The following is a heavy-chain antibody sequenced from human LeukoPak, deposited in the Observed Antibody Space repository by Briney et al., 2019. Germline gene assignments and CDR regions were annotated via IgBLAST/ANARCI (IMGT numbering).Heavy chain of an antibody. CDR1: GYSFTSYW. CDR2: IYPGDSDT. D-gene: IGHD5-12*01. Sequence: GESLKISCKGSGYSFTSYWIGWVRQMPGKGLEWMGIIYPGDSDTRYSPSFQVQVTISADKSISTAYLQWSSLKASDTAMYYCARRLPRGYSGYDPYYFDYWGQGTLVTVSS. CDR3: ARRLPRGYSGYDPYYFDY. J-gene: IGHJ4*02. V-gene: IGHV5-51*01.